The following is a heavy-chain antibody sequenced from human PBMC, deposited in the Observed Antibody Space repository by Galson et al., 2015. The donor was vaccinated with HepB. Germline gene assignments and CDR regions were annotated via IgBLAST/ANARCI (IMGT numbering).Heavy chain of an antibody. CDR3: ARAGRGNSDPYYYYGMDV. CDR1: GGSTSSYY. D-gene: IGHD4-23*01. J-gene: IGHJ6*02. Sequence: SETLSLTCTVSGGSTSSYYWSWIRQPPGKGLEWIGYMYYSGSTSYNPSLKSRVTMSVDTSNNQFSLKVNSVTAADTAVYYCARAGRGNSDPYYYYGMDVWGQGTTVTVSS. V-gene: IGHV4-59*01. CDR2: MYYSGST.